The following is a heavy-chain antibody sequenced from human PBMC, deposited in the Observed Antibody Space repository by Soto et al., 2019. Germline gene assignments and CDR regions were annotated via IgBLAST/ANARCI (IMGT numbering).Heavy chain of an antibody. CDR2: IHHSGST. J-gene: IGHJ4*02. CDR3: AKMVGATLVDY. D-gene: IGHD1-26*01. Sequence: QVQLQESGPGLVKPSGTLSLTCTVSGASISSTSSGDWWSWVRQPPGKGLEWIGEIHHSGSTNYNPSSKSRVTMSVAKSKNQFSLRLSSVTAADTAVYYCAKMVGATLVDYWGQGTLVTVSS. V-gene: IGHV4-4*02. CDR1: GASISSTSSGDW.